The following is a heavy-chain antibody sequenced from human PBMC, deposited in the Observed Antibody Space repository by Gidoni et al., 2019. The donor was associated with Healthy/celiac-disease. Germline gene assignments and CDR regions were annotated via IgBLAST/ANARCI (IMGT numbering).Heavy chain of an antibody. Sequence: EVQLLESGGGLVQPGGSLRLSCAASGFTFSLYAMSWVRQAPGKGLEWVSAISGSGGSTYYADSVKGRFTISRDNSKNTLYLQMNSLRAEDTAVYYCARTYGDYVSYYYYGMDVWGQGTTVTVSS. J-gene: IGHJ6*02. CDR3: ARTYGDYVSYYYYGMDV. V-gene: IGHV3-23*01. CDR1: GFTFSLYA. CDR2: ISGSGGST. D-gene: IGHD4-17*01.